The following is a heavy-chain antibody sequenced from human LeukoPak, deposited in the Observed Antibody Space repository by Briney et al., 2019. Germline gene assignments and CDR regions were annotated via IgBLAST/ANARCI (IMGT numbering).Heavy chain of an antibody. Sequence: GGSLRLSCAASGFTFSSYGMHWVRQAPGKGLEWVAFIRYEGSNKYYADSVKGRFTISRDNSKNTLYVQMNSLRAEDTAVYYCAKDAIAVAAYYYMDVCGKGTTVTVSS. D-gene: IGHD6-19*01. CDR1: GFTFSSYG. J-gene: IGHJ6*03. CDR3: AKDAIAVAAYYYMDV. CDR2: IRYEGSNK. V-gene: IGHV3-30*02.